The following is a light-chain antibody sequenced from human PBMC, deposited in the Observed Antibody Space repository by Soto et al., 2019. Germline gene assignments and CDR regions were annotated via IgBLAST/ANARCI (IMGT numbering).Light chain of an antibody. J-gene: IGKJ1*01. V-gene: IGKV1-16*02. CDR2: GAS. CDR1: QDISIH. Sequence: DIQMTQSPSSVSASVGDRVTIACRASQDISIHLAWFQQNPGKAPKSLIFGASSLQSGVPSKFSGSGSGTDFTLTIDSLQPEDFATYYCQQYHNYPPSFGQGTKVEIK. CDR3: QQYHNYPPS.